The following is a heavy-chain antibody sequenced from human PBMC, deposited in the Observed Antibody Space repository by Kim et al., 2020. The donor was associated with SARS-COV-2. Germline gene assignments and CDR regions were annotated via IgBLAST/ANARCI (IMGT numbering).Heavy chain of an antibody. D-gene: IGHD3-10*01. Sequence: KFPGRVTITRDTSASTAYMELSSLRSEDTAVYYCARGLAYLWFGELGVDYWGQGTLVTVSS. V-gene: IGHV1-3*01. CDR3: ARGLAYLWFGELGVDY. J-gene: IGHJ4*02.